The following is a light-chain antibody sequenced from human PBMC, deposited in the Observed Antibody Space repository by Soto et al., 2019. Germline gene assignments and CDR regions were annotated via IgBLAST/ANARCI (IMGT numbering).Light chain of an antibody. CDR2: EVS. V-gene: IGLV2-18*02. CDR1: SSDVGSYNR. CDR3: SSYTGSSNYV. J-gene: IGLJ1*01. Sequence: QSALTQPPSVSGSPGQSVTISCTGTSSDVGSYNRVSWYQQPPGTAPKLMIYEVSNRTSGVPDRVSGSKSGNTASLTISGHQAEDVADYNCSSYTGSSNYVFGTGTKVTVL.